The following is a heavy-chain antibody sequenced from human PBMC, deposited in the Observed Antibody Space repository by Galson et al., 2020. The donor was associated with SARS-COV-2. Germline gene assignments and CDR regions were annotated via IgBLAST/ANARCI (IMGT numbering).Heavy chain of an antibody. CDR1: GFSLSTSGVG. V-gene: IGHV2-5*02. Sequence: KMSGPTLVKPTQTLTLTCTFSGFSLSTSGVGVGWIRQPPGKALEWLALIYWDDDKRYSPSLKSRLTITKDTSKNQVVLTMTNMDPVDTATYYWAHRSLGGIAAAGTWGYWGQGTLVTVSS. CDR3: AHRSLGGIAAAGTWGY. J-gene: IGHJ4*02. CDR2: IYWDDDK. D-gene: IGHD6-13*01.